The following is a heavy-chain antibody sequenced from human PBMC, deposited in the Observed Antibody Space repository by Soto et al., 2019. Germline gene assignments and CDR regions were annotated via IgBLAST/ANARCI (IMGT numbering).Heavy chain of an antibody. V-gene: IGHV5-51*01. CDR3: VRGSVSYYFVY. CDR1: GYSFTTYW. J-gene: IGHJ4*01. CDR2: IYPGDSDT. D-gene: IGHD3-10*01. Sequence: GESLKISCKGSGYSFTTYWIGWVRQMPGKGLEWMGIIYPGDSDTRYSPSFEGQVTISADKSISTAYLQWSGLKASDTAMYYCVRGSVSYYFVYWGHGILVTVFS.